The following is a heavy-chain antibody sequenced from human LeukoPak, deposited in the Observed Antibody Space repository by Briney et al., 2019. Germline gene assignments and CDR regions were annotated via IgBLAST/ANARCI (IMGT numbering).Heavy chain of an antibody. D-gene: IGHD6-13*01. CDR2: ISAYNGNT. CDR3: ARRPGVRSWYGEWLAYFDY. CDR1: GYTFTSYG. Sequence: GASVKVSCKASGYTFTSYGISWVRQAPGQGLEWMGWISAYNGNTNYAQKLQGSVTMTTDTSTSTAYMELRSLRSDDTAVYYCARRPGVRSWYGEWLAYFDYWGQGTLVTVSS. V-gene: IGHV1-18*01. J-gene: IGHJ4*02.